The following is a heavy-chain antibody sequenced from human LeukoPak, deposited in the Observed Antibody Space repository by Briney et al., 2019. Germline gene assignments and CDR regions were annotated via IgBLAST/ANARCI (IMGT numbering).Heavy chain of an antibody. Sequence: PSETLSLTCTVSGGSISSGSYYWSWIRRPAGKGLEWIGRIYTSGSTNYNPSLKSRVTISVDTSKNQFSLKLSSVTAADTAVYYCARVTVGYGSGSYFYSFDYWGQGTLVTVSS. CDR1: GGSISSGSYY. J-gene: IGHJ4*02. CDR3: ARVTVGYGSGSYFYSFDY. D-gene: IGHD3-10*01. CDR2: IYTSGST. V-gene: IGHV4-61*02.